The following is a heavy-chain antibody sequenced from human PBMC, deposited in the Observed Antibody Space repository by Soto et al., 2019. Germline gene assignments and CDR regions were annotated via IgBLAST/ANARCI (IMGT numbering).Heavy chain of an antibody. J-gene: IGHJ4*02. CDR2: ISAYNGNT. CDR3: ATHWAAAAPFDY. Sequence: QVQLVQSGAEVKKPGASVKVSCKASGYTFTSYGISWVRQAPGQGLEWMGWISAYNGNTNYAQKLQGRVTMTTDTSPTTAYTQLRSLTSDDTAVYYCATHWAAAAPFDYWGQGTLVTVSS. CDR1: GYTFTSYG. V-gene: IGHV1-18*01. D-gene: IGHD6-13*01.